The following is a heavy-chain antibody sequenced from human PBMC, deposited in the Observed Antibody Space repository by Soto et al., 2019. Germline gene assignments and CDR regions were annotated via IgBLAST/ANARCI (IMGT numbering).Heavy chain of an antibody. CDR2: INPKSGGT. CDR3: ARDLSKGGGSAGFDY. CDR1: GYTFTAYY. D-gene: IGHD1-26*01. V-gene: IGHV1-2*02. Sequence: QVQLVQSGAEVKKPEASVDVSCRASGYTFTAYYMHWVRQAPGQGLEWMGWINPKSGGTMYPQKFQGRVTMAWYTSISTAHMALTRLRSDYTAVYYCARDLSKGGGSAGFDYWGQGTLVTVAA. J-gene: IGHJ4*02.